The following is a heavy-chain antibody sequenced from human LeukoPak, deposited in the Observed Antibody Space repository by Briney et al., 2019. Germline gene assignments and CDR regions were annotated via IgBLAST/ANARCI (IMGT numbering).Heavy chain of an antibody. Sequence: GSSVKVSFKASGGTFSSYTISWVRQAPGQGLEWMGRIIPILGIANYAQKFQGRVTITADKSTSTAYMELSSLRSEDTAVYYCARVEGGPHSRAMVDYWGQGTLVTVSS. CDR2: IIPILGIA. V-gene: IGHV1-69*02. CDR3: ARVEGGPHSRAMVDY. J-gene: IGHJ4*02. CDR1: GGTFSSYT. D-gene: IGHD5-18*01.